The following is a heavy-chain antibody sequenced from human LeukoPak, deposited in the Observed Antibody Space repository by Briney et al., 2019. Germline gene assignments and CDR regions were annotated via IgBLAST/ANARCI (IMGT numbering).Heavy chain of an antibody. CDR3: ARKAPGTLDL. Sequence: SETLSLTCAVYGGSFSDHYWSWIRQPPGKGLEWIGEINHSGSTNYYPSLKSRVTISLDTSKNQFSLKLSSVTAADTAVYYCARKAPGTLDLWGRGTLVTVSS. V-gene: IGHV4-34*01. CDR1: GGSFSDHY. J-gene: IGHJ2*01. CDR2: INHSGST.